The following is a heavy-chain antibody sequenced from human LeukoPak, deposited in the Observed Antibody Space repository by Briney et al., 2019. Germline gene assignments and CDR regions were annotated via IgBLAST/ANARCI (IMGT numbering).Heavy chain of an antibody. V-gene: IGHV4-34*01. J-gene: IGHJ3*01. CDR2: NNGSGNT. CDR1: GRSFSGYY. Sequence: SHTQSLTCAVYGRSFSGYYWNSVRQSPAKGLEWLGENNGSGNTHYNPSLESRIPMSVDTSKNQFSLRLSSVTAADTAVYFCARGRRPPGLGYYSAPGFAFDVWGQGALVTVSS. D-gene: IGHD3-3*01. CDR3: ARGRRPPGLGYYSAPGFAFDV.